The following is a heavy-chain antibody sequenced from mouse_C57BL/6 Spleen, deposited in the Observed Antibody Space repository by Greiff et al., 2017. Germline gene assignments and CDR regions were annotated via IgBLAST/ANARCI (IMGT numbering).Heavy chain of an antibody. J-gene: IGHJ2*01. D-gene: IGHD4-1*01. Sequence: VQLQQSGPELVKPGASVKISCKASGYSFTGYYMNWVKQSPEKSLEWIGEINPSTGGTTYNQKFKAKATLTVDKSSSTAYMQLKSLTSEDCAVYYCARGHWEGYFDYWGQGTTLTVSS. CDR1: GYSFTGYY. CDR3: ARGHWEGYFDY. V-gene: IGHV1-42*01. CDR2: INPSTGGT.